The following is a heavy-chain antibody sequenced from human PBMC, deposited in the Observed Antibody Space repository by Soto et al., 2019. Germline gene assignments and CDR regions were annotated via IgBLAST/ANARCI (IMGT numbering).Heavy chain of an antibody. D-gene: IGHD5-18*01. CDR3: AKTKYGYGPFYGMKV. Sequence: EVQLLESGGGLVQPGGSLRLSCAASGLSFSSYALSWVRQAPGKGLEWVSVISGSGGSTYHADSVKGRFAISRDNSKNTLYLQMNRLRADDTDVYYCAKTKYGYGPFYGMKVWGQVTTVTVSS. J-gene: IGHJ6*02. V-gene: IGHV3-23*01. CDR1: GLSFSSYA. CDR2: ISGSGGST.